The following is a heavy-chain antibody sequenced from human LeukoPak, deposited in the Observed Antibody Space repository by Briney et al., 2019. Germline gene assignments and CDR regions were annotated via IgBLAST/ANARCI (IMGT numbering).Heavy chain of an antibody. Sequence: GSLRLSCAASGFTFSSYGMSWVRQAPGKGLEWVSAISGSGGSTYYADSVKGRFTISRDNSKNTLFLQMNSLRAEDTAVYYCAKHGYSSSCYDYWGQGTLVTVSS. D-gene: IGHD6-13*01. CDR3: AKHGYSSSCYDY. CDR2: ISGSGGST. V-gene: IGHV3-23*01. J-gene: IGHJ4*02. CDR1: GFTFSSYG.